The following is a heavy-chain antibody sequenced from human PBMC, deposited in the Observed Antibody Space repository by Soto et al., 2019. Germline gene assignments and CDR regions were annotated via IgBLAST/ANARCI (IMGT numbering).Heavy chain of an antibody. D-gene: IGHD3-10*01. V-gene: IGHV3-23*01. CDR1: GFTFSSYA. CDR2: ISGSGGST. J-gene: IGHJ4*02. CDR3: AKRNYGSEFDY. Sequence: EVQLLESGGGLVQPGGSLRLSCAASGFTFSSYAMNWVRQAPGKGLEWVSVISGSGGSTYYTDSVKGRFTISRDNSKNTLYLQMNSLRAEDTAVYYCAKRNYGSEFDYWGQGTLVTVSS.